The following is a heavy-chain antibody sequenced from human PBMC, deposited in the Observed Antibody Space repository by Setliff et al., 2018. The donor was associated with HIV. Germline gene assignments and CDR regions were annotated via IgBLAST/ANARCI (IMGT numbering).Heavy chain of an antibody. D-gene: IGHD6-19*01. V-gene: IGHV3-7*01. J-gene: IGHJ4*02. CDR3: ARDRPGIAVAGTKVY. Sequence: ETLRLSCAASGFTFSSYWMSWVRQAPGKGLEWVANIKQDGSEKYYVDSVKGRFTISRDNAKNSLYLQMNSLRAEDTAVYYCARDRPGIAVAGTKVYWGQGTLVTVSS. CDR2: IKQDGSEK. CDR1: GFTFSSYW.